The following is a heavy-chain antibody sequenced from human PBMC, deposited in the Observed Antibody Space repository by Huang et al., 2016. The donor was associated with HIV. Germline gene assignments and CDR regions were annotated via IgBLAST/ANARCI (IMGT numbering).Heavy chain of an antibody. CDR1: GFKFSNYW. D-gene: IGHD2-15*01. V-gene: IGHV3-74*01. CDR2: IKIDGRTT. Sequence: EEHLVESGGGLVKPGGSLRLSCEASGFKFSNYWMQWVRQAPGKGLMWVSRIKIDGRTTDYADSVKGRFTISRDNAKNTLYLQMSSLTAEDTAIYYCARAGGFEIWGQGTVVTVSS. CDR3: ARAGGFEI. J-gene: IGHJ3*02.